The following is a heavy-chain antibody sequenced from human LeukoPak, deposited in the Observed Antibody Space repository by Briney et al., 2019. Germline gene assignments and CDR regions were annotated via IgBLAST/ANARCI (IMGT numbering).Heavy chain of an antibody. CDR1: GGSISSNTYF. J-gene: IGHJ5*02. V-gene: IGHV4-61*01. CDR2: VYYSGST. Sequence: SETLSLTCSVSGGSISSNTYFWSWIRQPPGKGLEWIGYVYYSGSTNYNPSLKSRVTISVDTSKNQFSLKLSAVTAADTAVYYCARELEVAADWGWFDPWGQGTLVTVSS. CDR3: ARELEVAADWGWFDP. D-gene: IGHD6-19*01.